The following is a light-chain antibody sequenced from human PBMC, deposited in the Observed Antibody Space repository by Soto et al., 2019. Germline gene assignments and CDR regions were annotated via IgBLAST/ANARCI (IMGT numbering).Light chain of an antibody. CDR1: NRDVCAYNY. CDR2: EVS. V-gene: IGLV2-8*01. CDR3: TSYAGTYSFFYV. Sequence: QSVLTQPPSPSRSPGQSVTISRTGTNRDVCAYNYVSWYQQLPGKAPKLIIYEVSKRPSGVPDRFSGSKSGNTASLTVSGLQAEDEADYYCTSYAGTYSFFYVFGTGTKVTVL. J-gene: IGLJ1*01.